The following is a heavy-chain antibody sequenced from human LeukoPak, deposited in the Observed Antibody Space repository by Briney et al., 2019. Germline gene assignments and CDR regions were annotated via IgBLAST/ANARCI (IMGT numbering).Heavy chain of an antibody. J-gene: IGHJ6*03. Sequence: ASVKVSCKASGYTFTGYYMHWVRQDPGQGLEWMGWINPNSGGTNYAQKFQGRVTMTWDTSISTAYMELSRLRSDDTAVYYCARCIAAAGTYYYYYMDVWGKGTTVTVSS. CDR3: ARCIAAAGTYYYYYMDV. CDR2: INPNSGGT. D-gene: IGHD6-13*01. V-gene: IGHV1-2*02. CDR1: GYTFTGYY.